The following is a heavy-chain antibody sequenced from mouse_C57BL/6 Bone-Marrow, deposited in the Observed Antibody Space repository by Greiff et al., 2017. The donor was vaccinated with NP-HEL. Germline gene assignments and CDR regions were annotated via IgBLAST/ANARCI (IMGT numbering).Heavy chain of an antibody. Sequence: QVQLQQPGAELVRPGSSVKLSCKASGYTFTSYWMHWVKQRPIQGLEWIGNIDPSDSETHYNQKFKDKATFTVDKSSSTAYMPFSSLTSEDSAVYYGARRGNGVDSSGLFAYWGQGTLVTVSA. CDR3: ARRGNGVDSSGLFAY. CDR2: IDPSDSET. D-gene: IGHD3-2*02. CDR1: GYTFTSYW. J-gene: IGHJ3*01. V-gene: IGHV1-52*01.